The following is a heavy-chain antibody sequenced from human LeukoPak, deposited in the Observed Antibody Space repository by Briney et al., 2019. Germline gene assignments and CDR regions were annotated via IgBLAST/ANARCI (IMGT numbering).Heavy chain of an antibody. CDR2: ITGSGDIT. CDR3: AKDRRTIAATGTFF. J-gene: IGHJ4*02. CDR1: GLTFSTYV. V-gene: IGHV3-23*01. D-gene: IGHD6-13*01. Sequence: QPGGSLRLSCRASGLTFSTYVMSWVRQAPGKGLEWVSSITGSGDITYYADSAKGRFTISRDNSENMLFLQMSSLRAEDTAIYFCAKDRRTIAATGTFFWGQGTLVTVSS.